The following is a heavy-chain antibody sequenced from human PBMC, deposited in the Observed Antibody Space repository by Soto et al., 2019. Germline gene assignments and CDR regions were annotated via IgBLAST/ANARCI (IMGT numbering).Heavy chain of an antibody. CDR1: GFTFSSYG. CDR3: GGGYYFGDY. D-gene: IGHD3-10*01. Sequence: QVQLVESGGGVVQPGRSLRLSCAASGFTFSSYGMHWVRQAPGKGLEWVATISYDGSNKYYADSVKGRFTISRDNSKNTLYVQMNNLRADDTALYYCGGGYYFGDYWGQGTLVTVSS. V-gene: IGHV3-30*03. CDR2: ISYDGSNK. J-gene: IGHJ4*02.